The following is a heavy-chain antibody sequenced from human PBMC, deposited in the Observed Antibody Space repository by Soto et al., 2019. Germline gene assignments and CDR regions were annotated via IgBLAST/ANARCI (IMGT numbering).Heavy chain of an antibody. V-gene: IGHV1-18*04. J-gene: IGHJ4*02. D-gene: IGHD6-13*01. CDR3: ARGGGLYSISWPIDH. Sequence: QVQLVQSGAEVKKPGASVKVSCKASGYTVTNYGITWVRQAPGQGLEWMGWTGLYNGNTNCAQKFQGRATMTTDTSTSTAYMELRSLGSDDTAVYYCARGGGLYSISWPIDHWGQGTLVTVSS. CDR2: TGLYNGNT. CDR1: GYTVTNYG.